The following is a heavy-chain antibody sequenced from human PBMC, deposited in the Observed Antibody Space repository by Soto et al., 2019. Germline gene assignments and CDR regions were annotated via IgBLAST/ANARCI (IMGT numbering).Heavy chain of an antibody. Sequence: GSLRLSCAASGFTFSRFSMHWVRQAPGKGLAWVAVISYDGSNTHYAESVKGRFNISRDDSKNTVYLQMNNLSGEDSAVYYCARDHGMFLSYYYYGMDVWGQGTTVTVSS. J-gene: IGHJ6*02. D-gene: IGHD3-10*02. CDR2: ISYDGSNT. CDR3: ARDHGMFLSYYYYGMDV. CDR1: GFTFSRFS. V-gene: IGHV3-30-3*01.